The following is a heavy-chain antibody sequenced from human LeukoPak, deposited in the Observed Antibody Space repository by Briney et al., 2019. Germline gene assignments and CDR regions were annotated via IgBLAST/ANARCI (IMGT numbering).Heavy chain of an antibody. D-gene: IGHD2-15*01. CDR3: AREDCSDGIGNYHSAFDI. V-gene: IGHV6-1*01. CDR2: TFYVSKWDV. J-gene: IGHJ3*02. CDR1: GDAPSAIRTG. Sequence: QTPSLSCAISGDAPSAIRTGWDWSRHSPSSGLEWLGRTFYVSKWDVDYAISMKSRVTINPDTSKNQFSLHLNYVTPADTAVYECAREDCSDGIGNYHSAFDIWGQGTMATVSS.